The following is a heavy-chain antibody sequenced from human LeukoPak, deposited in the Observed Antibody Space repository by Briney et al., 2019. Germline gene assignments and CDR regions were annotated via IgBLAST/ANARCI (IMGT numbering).Heavy chain of an antibody. J-gene: IGHJ4*02. Sequence: LGGSLRLSCAVSGFTFSSYEMNWVRQAPGKGLEWVSYISSSGSTIYYADSVKGRFTISRDNAKNSLYLQMNSLRAEDTAVYYCARDDPYYEILTGYYRGYYFDYWGQGTLVTVSS. CDR1: GFTFSSYE. CDR2: ISSSGSTI. CDR3: ARDDPYYEILTGYYRGYYFDY. D-gene: IGHD3-9*01. V-gene: IGHV3-48*03.